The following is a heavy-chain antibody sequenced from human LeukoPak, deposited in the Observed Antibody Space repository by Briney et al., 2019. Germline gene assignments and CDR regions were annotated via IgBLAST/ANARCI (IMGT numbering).Heavy chain of an antibody. Sequence: SQTLSLTCTVSGGSISSGGYYWSWIRQHPGKGLEWIGYIYYSGNTYYNPSLKGRATISVDTSQNQFSLKLSSVTAADTAVYYCARGGHYYYDSSGYYYLPYFDYWGQGTLVTVSS. J-gene: IGHJ4*02. CDR3: ARGGHYYYDSSGYYYLPYFDY. CDR2: IYYSGNT. V-gene: IGHV4-31*03. CDR1: GGSISSGGYY. D-gene: IGHD3-22*01.